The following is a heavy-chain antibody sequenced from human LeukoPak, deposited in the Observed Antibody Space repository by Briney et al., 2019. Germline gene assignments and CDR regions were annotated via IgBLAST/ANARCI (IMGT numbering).Heavy chain of an antibody. V-gene: IGHV4-30-4*01. CDR2: IYYSGST. J-gene: IGHJ4*02. CDR1: GGSISSGDYY. Sequence: SETLSLTCTVSGGSISSGDYYWSWIRQPPGKGLEWIGYIYYSGSTYYNPSLKSRLTILLDTSKNQFSLKLSSVTAADTAVYYCASYVPTSRGLLTTVNYWGQGTLVTVSS. D-gene: IGHD1-1*01. CDR3: ASYVPTSRGLLTTVNY.